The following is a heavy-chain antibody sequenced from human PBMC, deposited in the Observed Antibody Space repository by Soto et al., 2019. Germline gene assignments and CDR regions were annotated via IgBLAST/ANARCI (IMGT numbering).Heavy chain of an antibody. Sequence: ASVKVSGKASGYSFTDYHIHWVRQARGQGLEWLGRINPKSGGTSTAQKFQGWVTMTTDTSISTASMELTRLTSDDTAIYYCARGDSTDCSNGVCSFFYNHDMDVWGQGTTVTVSS. J-gene: IGHJ6*02. CDR2: INPKSGGT. D-gene: IGHD2-8*01. CDR3: ARGDSTDCSNGVCSFFYNHDMDV. CDR1: GYSFTDYH. V-gene: IGHV1-2*04.